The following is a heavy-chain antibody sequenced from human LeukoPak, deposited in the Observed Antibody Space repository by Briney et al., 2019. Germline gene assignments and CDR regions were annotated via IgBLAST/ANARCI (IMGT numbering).Heavy chain of an antibody. D-gene: IGHD2-21*01. CDR3: IRDEALWRLDY. Sequence: GGSLRPSCAASGFTFSNHWMHWVRQAPGKGLVWVSRIDEGGSNAMYADSVKGRFSISKDNAKNTVNLQMNSLRAEDTGVYYCIRDEALWRLDYWGQGTLVTVSS. V-gene: IGHV3-74*03. CDR1: GFTFSNHW. J-gene: IGHJ4*02. CDR2: IDEGGSNA.